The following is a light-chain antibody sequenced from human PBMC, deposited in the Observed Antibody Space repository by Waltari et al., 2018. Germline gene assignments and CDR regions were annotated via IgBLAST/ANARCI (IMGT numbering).Light chain of an antibody. CDR1: SSNIGRSY. V-gene: IGLV1-47*01. CDR2: RNK. J-gene: IGLJ3*02. CDR3: ASWDDNLSGWV. Sequence: QSVLTQPPSASGTPGQRVTISCSGSSSNIGRSYVYWYQQLPGTAPKLLIYRNKQRPSGVPDRGSGSKSGTAASRAISGLRSEDEADYYCASWDDNLSGWVFGGGTKLTVL.